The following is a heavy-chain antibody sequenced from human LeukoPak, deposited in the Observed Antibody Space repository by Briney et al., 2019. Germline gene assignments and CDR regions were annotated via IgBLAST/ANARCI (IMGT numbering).Heavy chain of an antibody. CDR2: ISSSGSTI. CDR1: GFTFSSYE. V-gene: IGHV3-48*03. J-gene: IGHJ4*02. D-gene: IGHD3-9*01. Sequence: GGSLRLSCAASGFTFSSYEMNWVRQAPGKGLEWVSYISSSGSTIYYADSVKGRFTISRDNAKNSLYLQMNSLRAEDTAVYYCASLNYDTLTEIDYWGQGTLVTVSS. CDR3: ASLNYDTLTEIDY.